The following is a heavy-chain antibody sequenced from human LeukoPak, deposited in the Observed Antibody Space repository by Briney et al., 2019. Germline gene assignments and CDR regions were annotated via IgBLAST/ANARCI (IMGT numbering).Heavy chain of an antibody. CDR1: GFTFRSYG. CDR2: ISFDGTNK. Sequence: GTSLRLSCAASGFTFRSYGIHWVRQAPGKGLEWVAMISFDGTNKHYADSVKGRLTISRDNSKDTLSLEMNNLRPEDTAVYYCARDLNLGTSDSYWGQGTLVTVSS. D-gene: IGHD3/OR15-3a*01. J-gene: IGHJ4*02. CDR3: ARDLNLGTSDSY. V-gene: IGHV3-30*03.